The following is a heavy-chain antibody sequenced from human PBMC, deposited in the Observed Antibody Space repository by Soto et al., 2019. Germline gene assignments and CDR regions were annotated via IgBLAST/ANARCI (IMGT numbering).Heavy chain of an antibody. D-gene: IGHD6-6*01. CDR2: IIPIFGTA. J-gene: IGHJ6*02. Sequence: QVQLVQSGAEVKKPGSSVKVSCKASGGTFSSYAISWVRQAPGQGLEWMGGIIPIFGTANYAQKFQGRVTITADESTCTAYMELSSLRSEDTAVYDWARSIGFTGGMDVWGQGTTVTVSS. V-gene: IGHV1-69*12. CDR3: ARSIGFTGGMDV. CDR1: GGTFSSYA.